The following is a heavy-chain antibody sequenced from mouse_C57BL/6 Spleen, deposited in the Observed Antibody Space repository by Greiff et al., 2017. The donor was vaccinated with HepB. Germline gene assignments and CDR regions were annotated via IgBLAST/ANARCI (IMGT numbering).Heavy chain of an antibody. CDR3: AREVYDGYRYYFDY. CDR2: IYPRSGNT. Sequence: VQLQQSGAELARPGASVKLSCKASGYTFTSYGISWVKQRTGQGLEWIGEIYPRSGNTYYNEKFKGKATLTADKSSSTAYMELRSLTSEDSAVYFCAREVYDGYRYYFDYWGQGTTLTVSS. V-gene: IGHV1-81*01. CDR1: GYTFTSYG. D-gene: IGHD2-3*01. J-gene: IGHJ2*01.